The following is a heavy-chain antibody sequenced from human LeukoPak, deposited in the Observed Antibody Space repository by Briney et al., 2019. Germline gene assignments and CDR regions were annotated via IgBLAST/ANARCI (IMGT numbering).Heavy chain of an antibody. V-gene: IGHV4-34*01. D-gene: IGHD3-16*02. CDR1: GGSFSGYY. J-gene: IGHJ4*02. CDR2: INHSGST. CDR3: ARGRDDYVWGSYRSFDY. Sequence: KASETLSLTCAVYGGSFSGYYWSWIRQPPGKGLEWIGEINHSGSTNYNPSLKSRVTISVDTSKNQFSLKLSSVTAADTAVYYCARGRDDYVWGSYRSFDYWGQGTLVTVSS.